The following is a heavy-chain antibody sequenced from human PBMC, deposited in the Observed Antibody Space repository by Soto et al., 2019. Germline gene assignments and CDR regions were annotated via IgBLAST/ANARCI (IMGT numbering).Heavy chain of an antibody. Sequence: PGGSLRLSCAASGFTFRSHAMYWVRQAPGKGLEWVAVISYDGSNKYYPDSVKGRFTISRDNPKSTMYLQMNNLRTEDTAVYYCARGLQSLFDYWGQGTLVTVSS. CDR3: ARGLQSLFDY. CDR1: GFTFRSHA. CDR2: ISYDGSNK. J-gene: IGHJ4*02. V-gene: IGHV3-30-3*01.